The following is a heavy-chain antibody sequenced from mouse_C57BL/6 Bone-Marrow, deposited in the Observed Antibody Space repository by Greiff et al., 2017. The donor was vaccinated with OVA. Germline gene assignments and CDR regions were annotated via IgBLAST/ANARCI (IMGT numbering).Heavy chain of an antibody. CDR3: ARLFYSNSSYWYFDV. V-gene: IGHV1-77*01. D-gene: IGHD2-5*01. J-gene: IGHJ1*03. CDR1: GYTFTDYY. Sequence: VKLMESGAELVKPGASVKISCKASGYTFTDYYINWVKQRPGQGLEWIGKIGPGSGCTYYNEKFKGKATLTADKSSSTAYMQLSSLTSEDSAVYFCARLFYSNSSYWYFDVWGTGTTVTVSS. CDR2: IGPGSGCT.